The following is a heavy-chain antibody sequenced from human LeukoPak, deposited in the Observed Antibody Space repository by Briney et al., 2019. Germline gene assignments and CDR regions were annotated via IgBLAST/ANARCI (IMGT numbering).Heavy chain of an antibody. J-gene: IGHJ5*02. CDR3: ARDSGTTGEVKFDP. D-gene: IGHD4-17*01. Sequence: SETLSLTCTVSGGSISSYYWSWIRQPPGKGLEWIGRIYSDGTITYNPSLQSRLTMSIDTSKNQFSLKLSFVTAADTAVYYRARDSGTTGEVKFDPWGQGTLVTVSS. CDR1: GGSISSYY. V-gene: IGHV4-4*07. CDR2: IYSDGTI.